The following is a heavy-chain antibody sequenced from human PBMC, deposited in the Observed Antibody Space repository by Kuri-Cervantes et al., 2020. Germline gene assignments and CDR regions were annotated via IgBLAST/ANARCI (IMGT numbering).Heavy chain of an antibody. CDR3: AKDILNGDSSGWYNSFSVGVDY. V-gene: IGHV4-59*12. D-gene: IGHD6-19*01. CDR2: IYYSGST. CDR1: GGSISSYY. Sequence: SETLSLTCTVSGGSISSYYWSWIRQPPGKGLEWIGYIYYSGSTNYNPSLKSRVTISVDTSKNQFSLKLSSVTAADTAVYYCAKDILNGDSSGWYNSFSVGVDYWGQGALVTVSS. J-gene: IGHJ4*02.